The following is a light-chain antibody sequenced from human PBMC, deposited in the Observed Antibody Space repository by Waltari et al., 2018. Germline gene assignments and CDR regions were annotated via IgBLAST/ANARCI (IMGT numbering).Light chain of an antibody. Sequence: QSALTQPASVSGSPGQSLTIPCAGTISDIGTYKFVAWYQQVPGKVPKLIIFDVGKRPSGVSNRFSGSKSDNTASLTISGLLAEDEADYYCASYTTAYTWVFGGGTRLTVL. CDR1: ISDIGTYKF. J-gene: IGLJ3*02. CDR2: DVG. CDR3: ASYTTAYTWV. V-gene: IGLV2-14*03.